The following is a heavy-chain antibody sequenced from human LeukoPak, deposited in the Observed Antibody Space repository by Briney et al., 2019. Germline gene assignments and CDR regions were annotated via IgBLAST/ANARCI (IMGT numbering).Heavy chain of an antibody. V-gene: IGHV5-51*01. CDR1: AYRFTNYW. D-gene: IGHD1/OR15-1a*01. CDR2: IYPGDSDT. Sequence: GESQKISCKGSAYRFTNYWIAWVRQMPGKGLEWMGIIYPGDSDTTYSPSFQGQVTISADNSITTAYLQWSNLKASDTAMYYCARVNTAAGDFDHWGQGTLVTVSS. J-gene: IGHJ4*02. CDR3: ARVNTAAGDFDH.